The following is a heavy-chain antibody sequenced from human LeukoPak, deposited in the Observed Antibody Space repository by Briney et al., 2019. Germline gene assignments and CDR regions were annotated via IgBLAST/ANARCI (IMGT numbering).Heavy chain of an antibody. J-gene: IGHJ4*02. D-gene: IGHD3-22*01. Sequence: PGGSLRLSCAASGFTFSNAWMSWVRQAPGKGLEWVGRIKSKTDGGTTDYAAPVRGRFTISRYDSKNTLYLQMNSLKTEDTAVYYCTTDRSYYDSSGYQEYYFDYWGQGTLVTVSS. CDR2: IKSKTDGGTT. CDR3: TTDRSYYDSSGYQEYYFDY. CDR1: GFTFSNAW. V-gene: IGHV3-15*01.